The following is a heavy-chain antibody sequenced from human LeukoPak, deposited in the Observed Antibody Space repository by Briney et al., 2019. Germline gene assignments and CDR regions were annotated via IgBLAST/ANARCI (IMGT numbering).Heavy chain of an antibody. CDR1: GFTVSGNY. J-gene: IGHJ6*02. V-gene: IGHV3-53*01. CDR3: ARDPHYYYGMDV. CDR2: IYSGGST. Sequence: GGSLRLSCAASGFTVSGNYMSWVRQAPGKGLEWVSVIYSGGSTYYADSVKGRFTISRDNSKNTLYLQMNSLRADDTAVYYCARDPHYYYGMDVWGQGTTVTVSS.